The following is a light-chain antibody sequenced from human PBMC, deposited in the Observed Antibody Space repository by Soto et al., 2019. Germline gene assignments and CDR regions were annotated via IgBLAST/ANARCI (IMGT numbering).Light chain of an antibody. CDR2: GTS. Sequence: EIVMTQSPVTLSVSPGERAALSCRASQSVGSNFAWYQQRPGQAPRVLIYGTSTRATGVPARFSGSGSGTDFPLTISSLQSEDFAVYYCQQYNNWPYTFGQGTRLEIK. V-gene: IGKV3-15*01. CDR3: QQYNNWPYT. J-gene: IGKJ2*01. CDR1: QSVGSN.